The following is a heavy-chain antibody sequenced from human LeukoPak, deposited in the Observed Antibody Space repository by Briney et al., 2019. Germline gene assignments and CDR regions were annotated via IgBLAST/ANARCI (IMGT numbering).Heavy chain of an antibody. CDR3: ARDRYYYGSGTPY. Sequence: GGSLRLSCAASGFTFSSYGMHWVRQAPGKGLEWVSSISSSSSYIYYADSVKGRFTISRDNAKNSLYLQMNSLRAEDTAVYYCARDRYYYGSGTPYWGQGTLVTVSS. V-gene: IGHV3-21*01. CDR2: ISSSSSYI. J-gene: IGHJ4*02. D-gene: IGHD3-10*01. CDR1: GFTFSSYG.